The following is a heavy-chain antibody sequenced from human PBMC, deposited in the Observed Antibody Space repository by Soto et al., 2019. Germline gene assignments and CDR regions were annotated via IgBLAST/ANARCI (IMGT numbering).Heavy chain of an antibody. D-gene: IGHD6-13*01. CDR1: GGSISSSSYY. CDR2: IYYSGST. V-gene: IGHV4-39*01. CDR3: ARTPYSSSWYNFDY. Sequence: SSETLSLICTVSGGSISSSSYYWGWIRQPPGKGLEWIGSIYYSGSTYYNPSLKSRVTISVDTSKNQFSLKLSSVTAADTAVYYCARTPYSSSWYNFDYWGQGTLVTVSS. J-gene: IGHJ4*02.